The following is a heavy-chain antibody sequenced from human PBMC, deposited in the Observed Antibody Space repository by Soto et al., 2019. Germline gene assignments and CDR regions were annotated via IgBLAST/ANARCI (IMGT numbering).Heavy chain of an antibody. CDR1: GYTFTGYY. V-gene: IGHV1-2*02. J-gene: IGHJ5*02. CDR2: INPKTGAT. D-gene: IGHD3-22*01. CDR3: AKTYDGSGQPSHWFGP. Sequence: VKVSCKASGYTFTGYYIHWVRQAPGQGLEWVGWINPKTGATNFAQRFQGRVTMTRDTSITTAYMDLSSLTSDDTATYYCAKTYDGSGQPSHWFGPWGQGTPVTVSS.